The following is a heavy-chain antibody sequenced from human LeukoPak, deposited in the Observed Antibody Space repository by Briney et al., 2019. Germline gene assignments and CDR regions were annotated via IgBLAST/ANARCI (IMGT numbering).Heavy chain of an antibody. Sequence: ASVTVSCKASGYTFTSYGISWVRQAPGQGLEWMGWISAYNGNTNYAQKIQGRVTMTTDTSTSTACMELRSLRSDDTAVYYCARSPGYGHSFDYWGQGTLVTVSS. CDR2: ISAYNGNT. J-gene: IGHJ4*02. D-gene: IGHD3-9*01. CDR1: GYTFTSYG. V-gene: IGHV1-18*04. CDR3: ARSPGYGHSFDY.